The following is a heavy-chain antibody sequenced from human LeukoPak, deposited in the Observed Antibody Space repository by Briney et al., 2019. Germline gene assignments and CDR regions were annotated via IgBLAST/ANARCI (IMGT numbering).Heavy chain of an antibody. CDR2: IIPIFGTA. CDR1: GGTFSSYA. D-gene: IGHD3-3*01. CDR3: ARGPIYDFWSAPEYYFDY. J-gene: IGHJ4*02. V-gene: IGHV1-69*05. Sequence: SVKVSCKASGGTFSSYAISWVRQAPGQGLEWMGRIIPIFGTANYAQKFQGRVTITTDESTSTAYMELSSLRSEDTAVYYCARGPIYDFWSAPEYYFDYWGQGTLVTVSS.